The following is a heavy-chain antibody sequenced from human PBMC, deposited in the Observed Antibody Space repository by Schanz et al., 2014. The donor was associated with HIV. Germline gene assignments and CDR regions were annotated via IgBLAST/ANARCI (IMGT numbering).Heavy chain of an antibody. Sequence: VQLVESGGGVVQPGRSLRLSCAASGFTFNNYGVNWVRQAPGKGLEWISSISSNTNYINYADSVKGRFTISRDNSKNTLYLQMNSLRAEDTAVYYCALSRPSGYGGSWYFDLWGRGTLVAVSS. CDR2: ISSNTNYI. D-gene: IGHD2-15*01. CDR1: GFTFNNYG. J-gene: IGHJ2*01. V-gene: IGHV3-21*04. CDR3: ALSRPSGYGGSWYFDL.